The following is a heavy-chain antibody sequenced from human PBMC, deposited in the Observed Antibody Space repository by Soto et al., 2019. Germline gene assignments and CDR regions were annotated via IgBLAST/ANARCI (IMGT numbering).Heavy chain of an antibody. CDR3: ARGRLRKEFDY. CDR2: FFIGGNT. J-gene: IGHJ4*02. CDR1: GGSFSPNY. D-gene: IGHD3-16*01. Sequence: PSETLSLTCTVSGGSFSPNYWSWIRQPPGKGLEWIASFFIGGNTYYNPSLKSRVTISVDTSKNQFSLKLSSVTAADTAVYYCARGRLRKEFDYWGQGTLVTVSS. V-gene: IGHV4-4*08.